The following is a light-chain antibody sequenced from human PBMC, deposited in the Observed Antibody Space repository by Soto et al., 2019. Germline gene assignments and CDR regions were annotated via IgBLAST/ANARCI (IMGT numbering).Light chain of an antibody. Sequence: EIVLTQSPGTLSLSPGERATLSCRASQSVSSSYLAWYQQKPGQATRLLIYGASSRATGIPDRFSGSGSGTDFTLTISSLEPEDFAVYYCQQYGSSPWTFGQGTKVKIK. J-gene: IGKJ1*01. V-gene: IGKV3-20*01. CDR3: QQYGSSPWT. CDR2: GAS. CDR1: QSVSSSY.